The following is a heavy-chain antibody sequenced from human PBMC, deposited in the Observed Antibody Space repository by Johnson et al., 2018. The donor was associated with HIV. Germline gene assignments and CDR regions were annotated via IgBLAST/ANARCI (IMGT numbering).Heavy chain of an antibody. CDR3: ARTLGFGTEDAFDI. J-gene: IGHJ3*02. Sequence: QVQLVESGGGVVQPGRSLRLSCAASGFTFSSYGMHWVRQAPGKGLEWVALISYDGSNTYYADSVRGRFTLSRDISKNTVYLQMNTLRVGDTAVYYCARTLGFGTEDAFDIWGQGTMVTVSS. D-gene: IGHD3-10*01. CDR2: ISYDGSNT. CDR1: GFTFSSYG. V-gene: IGHV3-30*03.